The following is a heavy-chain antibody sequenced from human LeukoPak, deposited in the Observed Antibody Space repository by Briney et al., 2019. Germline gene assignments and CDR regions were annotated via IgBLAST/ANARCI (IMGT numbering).Heavy chain of an antibody. CDR1: GFTFSSYS. Sequence: PGGSLRLSCAASGFTFSSYSMNWVRQAPGKGLEWVSSISSSSSYIYYAGSVKGRFTISRDNAKNSLYLQMNSLRAEDTAVYYCARGEYSRFTKRFDPWGQGTLVTVSS. D-gene: IGHD6-6*01. J-gene: IGHJ5*02. CDR2: ISSSSSYI. CDR3: ARGEYSRFTKRFDP. V-gene: IGHV3-21*01.